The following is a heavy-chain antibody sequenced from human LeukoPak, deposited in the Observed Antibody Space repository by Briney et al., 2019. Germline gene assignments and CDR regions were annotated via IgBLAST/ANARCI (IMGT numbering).Heavy chain of an antibody. CDR1: GGSFSGYY. CDR3: ARGRAFGVLFDY. D-gene: IGHD3-16*01. V-gene: IGHV4-34*01. Sequence: SETLSLTCAVYGGSFSGYYWSWIRQPPGKGLEWIGEINHSGSTNYNPSLKSRVTISVDTSENQFSLKLSSVTAADTAVYYCARGRAFGVLFDYWGQGTLVTVSS. CDR2: INHSGST. J-gene: IGHJ4*02.